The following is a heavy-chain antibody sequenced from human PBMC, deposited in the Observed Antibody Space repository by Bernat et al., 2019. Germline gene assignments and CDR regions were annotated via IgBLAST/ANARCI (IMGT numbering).Heavy chain of an antibody. V-gene: IGHV3-21*01. J-gene: IGHJ4*02. D-gene: IGHD1-1*01. CDR1: GFTFSVHS. Sequence: VQLVESGGGVVQPGRSLRLSCAASGFTFSVHSMHWVRQAPGKGLEWVSSISTTGTSMYHTDSVKGRFTISRDNAKNSLYLQMNSLRADDTAVYFCVRVAGFARNWYFDFWGQGALVTVSS. CDR2: ISTTGTSM. CDR3: VRVAGFARNWYFDF.